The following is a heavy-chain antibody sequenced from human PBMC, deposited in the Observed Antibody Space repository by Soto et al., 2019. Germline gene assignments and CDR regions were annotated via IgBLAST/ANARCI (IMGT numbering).Heavy chain of an antibody. Sequence: SETLFLTCTVSDCSLSSGGYYWSWVRQHPGKGLEWIGYIYYSGSTYYNPSLKSRVTISVDTSKNQFSLKLSSVTAADTAVYCCARRAVGATTPLDYRGQGTLVTVSS. V-gene: IGHV4-31*03. CDR1: DCSLSSGGYY. CDR3: ARRAVGATTPLDY. D-gene: IGHD1-26*01. CDR2: IYYSGST. J-gene: IGHJ4*02.